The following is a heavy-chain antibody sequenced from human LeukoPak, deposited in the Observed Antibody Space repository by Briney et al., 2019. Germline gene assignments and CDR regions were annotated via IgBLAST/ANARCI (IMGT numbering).Heavy chain of an antibody. Sequence: RWASVKVSCKASGYTFTSYGISWVRQAPGQGLEWMGWISAYNGNTNYAQKLQGRVTITADESTSTAYMELSSLRSEDTAVYYCARGRDGYNYDYWGQGTLVTVSS. CDR3: ARGRDGYNYDY. V-gene: IGHV1-18*01. CDR1: GYTFTSYG. CDR2: ISAYNGNT. D-gene: IGHD5-24*01. J-gene: IGHJ4*02.